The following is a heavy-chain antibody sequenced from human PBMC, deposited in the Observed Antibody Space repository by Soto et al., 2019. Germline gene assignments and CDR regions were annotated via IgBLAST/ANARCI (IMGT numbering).Heavy chain of an antibody. J-gene: IGHJ4*01. CDR2: ISSTASTI. CDR1: GFAFSDYE. V-gene: IGHV3-48*03. D-gene: IGHD1-1*01. CDR3: ARSGLPLIEILDY. Sequence: GGSLRLSCAASGFAFSDYEMNWVRQAPGKGLEWISYISSTASTIHYADSVKGRFSISRDNAKNSVYLQMNSLRAEDSAVYYCARSGLPLIEILDYWGHGTLVTVSS.